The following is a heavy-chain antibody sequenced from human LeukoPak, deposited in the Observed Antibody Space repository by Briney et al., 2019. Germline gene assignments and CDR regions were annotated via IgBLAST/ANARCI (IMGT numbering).Heavy chain of an antibody. V-gene: IGHV1-46*01. CDR3: ARSQGGYSYGSTYYYGMDV. Sequence: GASVKVSCKASGYTFTSYYMHWVRQAPGQGLEWMGIINLSGGSTSYAQKFQGRVTMTRDTSTSTVYMELSSLRSEDTAVYYCARSQGGYSYGSTYYYGMDVWGQGTTVTVSS. J-gene: IGHJ6*02. CDR2: INLSGGST. CDR1: GYTFTSYY. D-gene: IGHD5-18*01.